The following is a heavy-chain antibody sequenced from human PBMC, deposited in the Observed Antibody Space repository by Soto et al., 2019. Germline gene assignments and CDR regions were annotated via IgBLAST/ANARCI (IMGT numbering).Heavy chain of an antibody. J-gene: IGHJ6*02. D-gene: IGHD3-22*01. V-gene: IGHV3-23*01. CDR1: GFTFSSYA. CDR2: ISGSGGST. Sequence: LRLSCAASGFTFSSYAMSWVRQAPGKGLEWVSAISGSGGSTYYADSVKGRFTISRDNSKNTLYPQMNSLRAEDTAVYYCAKPLYDSSGYYPPNMDVWGQGTTVTVSS. CDR3: AKPLYDSSGYYPPNMDV.